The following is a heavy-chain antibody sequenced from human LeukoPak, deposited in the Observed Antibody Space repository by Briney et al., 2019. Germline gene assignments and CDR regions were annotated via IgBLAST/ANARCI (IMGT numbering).Heavy chain of an antibody. CDR2: ISSSSSYI. V-gene: IGHV3-21*01. J-gene: IGHJ4*02. D-gene: IGHD5-24*01. CDR1: GFTFSSYS. CDR3: ARDGYNGTDY. Sequence: GGSLRLSCAASGFTFSSYSMNWVRQAPGKGLEWVSSISSSSSYIYYADSVKGRFTISRDNAKNSLYLQVNSLRAEDTAVYYCARDGYNGTDYWGQGTLVTVSS.